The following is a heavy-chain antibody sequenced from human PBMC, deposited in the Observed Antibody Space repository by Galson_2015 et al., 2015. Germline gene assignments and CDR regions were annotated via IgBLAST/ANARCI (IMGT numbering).Heavy chain of an antibody. D-gene: IGHD2-15*01. CDR1: GYTFTSYA. CDR3: ARSDIVVVVAASKLSQRMSAFDI. J-gene: IGHJ3*02. V-gene: IGHV1-3*01. CDR2: INAGNGNT. Sequence: SVKVSCKASGYTFTSYAMHWVRQAPGQGLEWMGWINAGNGNTKYSQKFQGRVTITRDTSASTAYMELSSLRSEDTAVYYCARSDIVVVVAASKLSQRMSAFDIWGQGTMVTVSS.